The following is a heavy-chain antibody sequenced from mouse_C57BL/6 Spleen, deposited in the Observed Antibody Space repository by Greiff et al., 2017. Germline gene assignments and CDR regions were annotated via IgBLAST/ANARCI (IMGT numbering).Heavy chain of an antibody. D-gene: IGHD1-1*01. Sequence: QVQLQQSGAELAKPGASVTLSCTASGYTFTSYWMHWVKQRPGQGLEWIGYIYPSSGYTKYNQKFKDKATLTADKSSSTAYMQLSSLTYEDSAVYDCARSPLYYYGSSYAYYWGQGTTLTVSS. CDR2: IYPSSGYT. CDR3: ARSPLYYYGSSYAYY. CDR1: GYTFTSYW. V-gene: IGHV1-7*01. J-gene: IGHJ2*01.